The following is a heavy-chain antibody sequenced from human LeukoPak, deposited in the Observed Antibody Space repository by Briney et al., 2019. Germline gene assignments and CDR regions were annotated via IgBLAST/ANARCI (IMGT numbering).Heavy chain of an antibody. V-gene: IGHV3-9*01. J-gene: IGHJ4*02. Sequence: SLRLSCAASGFTFDDYAMHWVPPAPGKGLVWVSGIRWNSGRRGYADSVKGRFTISRDNAKNTLYLQMNSLRAEDTAVYYCAKDVYGDYGGLDHWGQGTLVTVSS. CDR2: IRWNSGRR. D-gene: IGHD4-17*01. CDR1: GFTFDDYA. CDR3: AKDVYGDYGGLDH.